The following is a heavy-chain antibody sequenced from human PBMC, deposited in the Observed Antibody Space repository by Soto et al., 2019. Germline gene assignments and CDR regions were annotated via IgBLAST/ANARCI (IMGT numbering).Heavy chain of an antibody. CDR1: GGSISSSSYY. CDR3: AREAAAVYDAFDI. CDR2: LFYSGST. Sequence: SETLSLTCTVSGGSISSSSYYWGWIRQPPGKGLEWIGSLFYSGSTYYNPSLKGRLTISVDTSKNQFSLKLSSVTAADTAVYYCAREAAAVYDAFDIWGQGTMVTVSS. J-gene: IGHJ3*02. D-gene: IGHD6-13*01. V-gene: IGHV4-39*02.